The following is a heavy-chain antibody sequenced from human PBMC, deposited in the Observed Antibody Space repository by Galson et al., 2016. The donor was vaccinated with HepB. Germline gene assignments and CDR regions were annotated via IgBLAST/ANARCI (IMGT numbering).Heavy chain of an antibody. CDR3: TRWGASSKYAMDV. CDR1: GFIFSDHY. Sequence: LRLSCAASGFIFSDHYMDWVRQAPGKGLEWIGRSRNKANSYSTEYAASVKGRFTISRDDSKNSLYLQMNSLKIDDAAVYYCTRWGASSKYAMDVWGQETTVTVSS. V-gene: IGHV3-72*01. D-gene: IGHD2-2*01. J-gene: IGHJ6*02. CDR2: SRNKANSYST.